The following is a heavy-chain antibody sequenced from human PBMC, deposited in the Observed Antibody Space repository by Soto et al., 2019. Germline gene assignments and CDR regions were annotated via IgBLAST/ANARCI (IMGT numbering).Heavy chain of an antibody. D-gene: IGHD2-2*01. Sequence: PGGSLRLSCAASGFTFSSYWMNWVRQAPGKGLEWVLAITVSGSDTYYVDSVKGRFTISRDNSKYTVYLQMNSLRAEDTAIYYCAKLGSSSWSPHYYFDYWGQGTLVTVSS. CDR2: ITVSGSDT. V-gene: IGHV3-23*01. CDR1: GFTFSSYW. CDR3: AKLGSSSWSPHYYFDY. J-gene: IGHJ4*02.